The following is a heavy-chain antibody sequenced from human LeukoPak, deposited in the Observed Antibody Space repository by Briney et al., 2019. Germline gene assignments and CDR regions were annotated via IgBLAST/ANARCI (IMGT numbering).Heavy chain of an antibody. D-gene: IGHD2-15*01. CDR3: ARGDVMVVAATLNY. V-gene: IGHV3-64*01. Sequence: GGSLTLPCAASGFTFSSYAIHWLRQAPGKGLEYVSAITGNGCSTFYANSVKGRFTISRDNSKHTLYLQMGSLRAEDMAVYYCARGDVMVVAATLNYWGQGTLVTVSS. J-gene: IGHJ4*02. CDR2: ITGNGCST. CDR1: GFTFSSYA.